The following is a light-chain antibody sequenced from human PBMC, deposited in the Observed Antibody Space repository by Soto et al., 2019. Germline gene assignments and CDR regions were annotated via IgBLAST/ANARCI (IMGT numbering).Light chain of an antibody. J-gene: IGKJ2*01. CDR2: AAS. V-gene: IGKV1-39*01. Sequence: DIQMTQSPSSLSASVGDRVTITCRASQNINNYLNWYQQKSRKAPKLLIYAASSLQSGVPSRFSSSGSGTDFTLIISSLQPEDFVTYYCQQSYSAPYTFGQGTKLEIK. CDR3: QQSYSAPYT. CDR1: QNINNY.